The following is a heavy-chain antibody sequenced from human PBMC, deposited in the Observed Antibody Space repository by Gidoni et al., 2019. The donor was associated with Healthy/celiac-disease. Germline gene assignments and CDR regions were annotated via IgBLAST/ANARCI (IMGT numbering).Heavy chain of an antibody. J-gene: IGHJ4*02. Sequence: SLKSRVTISVDTSKNQFSLKLSSVTAADTAVYYCAPGLGPWEYYFDYWGQGTLVTVSS. V-gene: IGHV4-39*01. CDR3: APGLGPWEYYFDY. D-gene: IGHD1-26*01.